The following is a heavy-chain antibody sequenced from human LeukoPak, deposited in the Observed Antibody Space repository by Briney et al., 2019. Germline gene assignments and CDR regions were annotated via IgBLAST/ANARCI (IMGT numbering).Heavy chain of an antibody. V-gene: IGHV4-4*02. J-gene: IGHJ4*02. Sequence: GTLSLTCAVSGASISSDKWWSWVRQPPGKGLEWIGEIHHSGNTNYSPSLKSRVTMSADKSKNEFSLRLTSVTAADTAVYYCARAGVWLPAVWGQGTLVTVSS. CDR3: ARAGVWLPAV. CDR1: GASISSDKW. D-gene: IGHD3-9*01. CDR2: IHHSGNT.